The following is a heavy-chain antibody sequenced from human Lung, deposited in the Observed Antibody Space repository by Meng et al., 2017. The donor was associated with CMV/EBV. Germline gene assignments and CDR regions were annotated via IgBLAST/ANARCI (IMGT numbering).Heavy chain of an antibody. CDR3: ARDVAVTYNWFDP. CDR2: IFYSGST. J-gene: IGHJ5*02. CDR1: GGSIAGSSYY. Sequence: GSLRLXCTVSGGSIAGSSYYWGWIRQPPGKGLQWIGSIFYSGSTYYNPSVKSRVNISIDTSKNQVSLKLSSVTAADTAVYYCARDVAVTYNWFDPWGQGXLVTVSS. V-gene: IGHV4-39*07. D-gene: IGHD2-21*02.